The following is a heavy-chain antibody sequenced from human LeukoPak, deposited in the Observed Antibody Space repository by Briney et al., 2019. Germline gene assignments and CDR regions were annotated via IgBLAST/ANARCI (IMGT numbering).Heavy chain of an antibody. CDR3: ARGHYYGSGSSTYYYYGMDV. J-gene: IGHJ6*02. CDR1: GFTFNNYA. D-gene: IGHD3-10*01. Sequence: GGSLRLSCAASGFTFNNYAMSWVRQAPGKGLEWVSSISSSSSYIYYADSVKGRFTISRDNAKNSLYLQMNSLRAEDTAVYYCARGHYYGSGSSTYYYYGMDVWGQGTTVTVSS. V-gene: IGHV3-21*01. CDR2: ISSSSSYI.